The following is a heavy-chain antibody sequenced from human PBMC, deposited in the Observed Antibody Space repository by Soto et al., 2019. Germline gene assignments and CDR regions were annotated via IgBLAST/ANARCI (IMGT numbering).Heavy chain of an antibody. J-gene: IGHJ5*02. V-gene: IGHV4-30-4*01. CDR3: ARDNQRRAYNWFDP. CDR2: ISYTGTT. Sequence: QVQLQESGPGLVKPSQTLSLICTVSGGSISSDDNYWSWLRQPPGKGLEWIGYISYTGTTSYNPSLKSRLIISIDTSKNVFSLKLNSVTAADTAVYYCARDNQRRAYNWFDPWGQGTLVTVSS. CDR1: GGSISSDDNY.